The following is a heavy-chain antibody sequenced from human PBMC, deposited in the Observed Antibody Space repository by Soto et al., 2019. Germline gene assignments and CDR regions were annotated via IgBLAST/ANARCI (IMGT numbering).Heavy chain of an antibody. CDR1: GYTFTSYA. Sequence: QVQLVQSGAEEKKPGASVKDSCKASGYTFTSYAMHSVRQAPGQRLEWMGWINAGNGNTKYSQKFQGRVTITRDTSASTAYMELSSLRSEDTAVYYCARGTVVTHFDYWGQGTLVTDSS. V-gene: IGHV1-3*05. D-gene: IGHD2-15*01. J-gene: IGHJ4*02. CDR3: ARGTVVTHFDY. CDR2: INAGNGNT.